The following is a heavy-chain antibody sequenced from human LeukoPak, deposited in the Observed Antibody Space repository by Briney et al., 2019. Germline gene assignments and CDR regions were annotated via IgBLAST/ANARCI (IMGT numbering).Heavy chain of an antibody. CDR2: IYYSGST. CDR1: GGSISSNSYY. Sequence: ASETLSLTCTVSGGSISSNSYYWGWIRQPPGKGLEWIGSIYYSGSTYYNPSLKSRVTISVDTSKNQFSLKLSSVTAADTAVYYCARHLGQWLDGGYFQHWGQGTLVTVSS. CDR3: ARHLGQWLDGGYFQH. V-gene: IGHV4-39*01. D-gene: IGHD6-19*01. J-gene: IGHJ1*01.